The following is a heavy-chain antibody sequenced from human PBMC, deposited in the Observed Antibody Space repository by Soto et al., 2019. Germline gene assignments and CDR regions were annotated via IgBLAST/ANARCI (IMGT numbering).Heavy chain of an antibody. J-gene: IGHJ3*02. CDR2: IKQDGSEK. Sequence: GGSLRLSCAASGFTFSSYWMSWVRQAPGKGLEWVANIKQDGSEKYYVDSVKGRFTISRDNAKNSLYLQMNSLRAEDTAVYYCARKGYYCSGGSCYSADAFDIWGQGTMVTVSS. V-gene: IGHV3-7*01. CDR3: ARKGYYCSGGSCYSADAFDI. D-gene: IGHD2-15*01. CDR1: GFTFSSYW.